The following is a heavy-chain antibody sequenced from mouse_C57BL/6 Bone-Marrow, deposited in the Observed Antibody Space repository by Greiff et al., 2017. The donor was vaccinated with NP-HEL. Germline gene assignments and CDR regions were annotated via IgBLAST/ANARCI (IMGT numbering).Heavy chain of an antibody. J-gene: IGHJ3*01. Sequence: LVESGPELVKPGASVKLSCKASGYTFTSYDINWVKPRPGQGLEWIGWIYPRDGSTKYNEKFKGKATLTVDTSSSTAYMELHSLTSEDSAVYFCARGSRDSSGYPFAYWGQGTLVTVSA. CDR1: GYTFTSYD. CDR3: ARGSRDSSGYPFAY. CDR2: IYPRDGST. V-gene: IGHV1-85*01. D-gene: IGHD3-2*02.